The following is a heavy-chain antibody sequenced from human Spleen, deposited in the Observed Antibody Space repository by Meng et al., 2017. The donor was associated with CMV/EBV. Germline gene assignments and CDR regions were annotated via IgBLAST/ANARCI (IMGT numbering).Heavy chain of an antibody. CDR2: ISGSGTTM. Sequence: GESLKISCAASGFTFSRHGMHWVRQAPGKGLEWVSYISGSGTTMYYADSVEGRFTISRDNAQNSMYLQMNSLRAEDTAVYYCAREIGRRYDFWTAYSNYFDNWGQGTLVTVSS. CDR1: GFTFSRHG. V-gene: IGHV3-48*03. CDR3: AREIGRRYDFWTAYSNYFDN. J-gene: IGHJ4*02. D-gene: IGHD3-3*01.